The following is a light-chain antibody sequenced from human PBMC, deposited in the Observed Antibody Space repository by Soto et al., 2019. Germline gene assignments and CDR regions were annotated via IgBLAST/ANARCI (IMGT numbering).Light chain of an antibody. CDR2: RNN. CDR3: AAWDDSLSGFVV. V-gene: IGLV1-47*01. J-gene: IGLJ2*01. Sequence: QSVLTQPPSASGTPGQRVTISCSGSSSNIGSNYVYWYQQLPGTAPKLLIYRNNQRPSGVPDRFSGSKSGTSASQAISGLRSEDEADYYCAAWDDSLSGFVVFGGGTKLTVL. CDR1: SSNIGSNY.